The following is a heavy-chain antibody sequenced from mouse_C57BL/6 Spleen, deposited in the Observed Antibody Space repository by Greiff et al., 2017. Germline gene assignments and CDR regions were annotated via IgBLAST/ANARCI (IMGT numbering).Heavy chain of an antibody. V-gene: IGHV1-66*01. CDR1: GYSFTSYY. CDR3: ASGTTVVYFDY. J-gene: IGHJ2*01. CDR2: IYPGSGNN. Sequence: QVQLQQSGPELVKPGASVTISCTASGYSFTSYYIHWVKQRPGQGLEWIGWIYPGSGNNKYNEKFKGKATMTADTSSSTSYMQLSSLTSEDSAVYYGASGTTVVYFDYWGQGTTLTVSS. D-gene: IGHD1-1*01.